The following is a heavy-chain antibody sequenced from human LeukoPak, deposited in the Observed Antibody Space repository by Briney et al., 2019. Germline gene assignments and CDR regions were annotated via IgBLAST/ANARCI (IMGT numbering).Heavy chain of an antibody. CDR3: ATYIGDTYRYFDY. CDR2: IFYSGST. V-gene: IGHV4-39*07. Sequence: SETLSLTCTVSGGSISTSNYYWGWIRQPPGKGLEWIGNIFYSGSTYYSPSLRSRVTISLGTSRNQFSLKLNSVTAADTAVYYCATYIGDTYRYFDYWGQGALVTVSS. D-gene: IGHD2-21*01. J-gene: IGHJ4*02. CDR1: GGSISTSNYY.